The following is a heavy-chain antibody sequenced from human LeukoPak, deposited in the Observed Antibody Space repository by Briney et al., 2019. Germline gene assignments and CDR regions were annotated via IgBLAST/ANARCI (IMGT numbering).Heavy chain of an antibody. Sequence: GGSLRLSCAASGFTFSSYSMNWDRQAPGKGLEWVSSISSSSSYIYYADSVKGRFTISRDNAKNSLYLQMNSLRAEDTAVYYCARDYYDSSGYLSEYYFDYWGQGTLVTVSS. V-gene: IGHV3-21*01. D-gene: IGHD3-22*01. CDR1: GFTFSSYS. CDR2: ISSSSSYI. CDR3: ARDYYDSSGYLSEYYFDY. J-gene: IGHJ4*02.